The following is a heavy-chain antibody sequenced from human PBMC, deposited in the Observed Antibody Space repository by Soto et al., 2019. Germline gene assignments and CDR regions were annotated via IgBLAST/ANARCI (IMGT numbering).Heavy chain of an antibody. J-gene: IGHJ4*02. D-gene: IGHD3-22*01. CDR2: VHSSGTT. V-gene: IGHV4-59*01. CDR1: ADSISSYY. Sequence: PSETLSLTCSVSADSISSYYWSWIRQPPGKGLEWIGYVHSSGTTNYNPSLKSRVTVSVDTSKNQFSLKLSSVTAADTAVYFCARLNYYDSSGSNFDYWGRGTLVTVSS. CDR3: ARLNYYDSSGSNFDY.